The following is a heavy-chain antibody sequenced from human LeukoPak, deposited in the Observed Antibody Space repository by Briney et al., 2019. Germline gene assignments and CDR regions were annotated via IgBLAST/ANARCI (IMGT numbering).Heavy chain of an antibody. Sequence: ASVKVSCKVSGYTLTELSMHWVRQAPGRGLEWMGGFDPEDGETIYAQKFQGRVTMTEDTSTDTAYMELSSLRSEDTAVYYCATVTGYSRSWLDYWGQGTLVTVSS. D-gene: IGHD6-13*01. J-gene: IGHJ4*02. CDR3: ATVTGYSRSWLDY. CDR2: FDPEDGET. V-gene: IGHV1-24*01. CDR1: GYTLTELS.